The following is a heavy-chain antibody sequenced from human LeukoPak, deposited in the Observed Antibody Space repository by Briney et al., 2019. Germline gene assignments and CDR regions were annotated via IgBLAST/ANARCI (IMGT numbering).Heavy chain of an antibody. V-gene: IGHV1-46*01. D-gene: IGHD5-18*01. Sequence: ASVKVSCKASGYTFTSYYMHWVRQAPGQGPEWMGIINPSGGSTSYAQKFQGRVTMTRDMSTSTVYMELSSLRSEDTAVYYCAREMDTAMVTPLGLDYWGQGTLVTVSS. CDR1: GYTFTSYY. J-gene: IGHJ4*02. CDR2: INPSGGST. CDR3: AREMDTAMVTPLGLDY.